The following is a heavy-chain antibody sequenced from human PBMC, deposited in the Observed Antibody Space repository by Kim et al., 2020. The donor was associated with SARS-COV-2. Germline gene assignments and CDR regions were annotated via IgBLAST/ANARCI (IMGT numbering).Heavy chain of an antibody. D-gene: IGHD6-6*01. CDR2: IIPIFDTA. J-gene: IGHJ6*02. CDR1: GGAFSSYG. CDR3: ARGGVYSSSSTDYYGMDV. V-gene: IGHV1-69*13. Sequence: SVKVSCKASGGAFSSYGISWVRQAPGQGLEWMGGIIPIFDTANYAQKFQGRVTITADESASTAYMELSSLRSEDTAVYYCARGGVYSSSSTDYYGMDVWGQGTTVTVSS.